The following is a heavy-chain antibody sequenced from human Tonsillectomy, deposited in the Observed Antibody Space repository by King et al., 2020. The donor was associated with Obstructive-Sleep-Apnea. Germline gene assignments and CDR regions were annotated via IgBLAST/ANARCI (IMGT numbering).Heavy chain of an antibody. J-gene: IGHJ4*02. V-gene: IGHV3-23*04. Sequence: VQLVESGGGLVQSGGSLRLSCAASGFTFSGNSMSWVRQAPGMGLEWVSLIGGRGGNTYYADSVKGRFTISRDNSKSTVFLQMNNLRAEDSATYYCVKGGRDSDYWGQGILVTVSS. CDR1: GFTFSGNS. CDR3: VKGGRDSDY. D-gene: IGHD5-18*01. CDR2: IGGRGGNT.